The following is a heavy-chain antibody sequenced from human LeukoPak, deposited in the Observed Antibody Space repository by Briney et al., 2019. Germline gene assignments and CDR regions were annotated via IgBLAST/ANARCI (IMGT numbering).Heavy chain of an antibody. CDR3: ANSKAIRFFYYYYMDV. D-gene: IGHD3-3*01. V-gene: IGHV3-23*01. Sequence: GGSLRLSCAASGFTFSSYAMSWVRQAPGKGLEWVSAISGSGGSTYHADSVKGRFTISRDSSKNTLYLQMDSLRAEDTAVYYCANSKAIRFFYYYYMDVWGKGTTVTVSS. CDR2: ISGSGGST. CDR1: GFTFSSYA. J-gene: IGHJ6*03.